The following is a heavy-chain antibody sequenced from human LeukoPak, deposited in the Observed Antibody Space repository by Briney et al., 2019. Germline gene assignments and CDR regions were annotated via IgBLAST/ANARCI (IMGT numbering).Heavy chain of an antibody. CDR1: GFTFSNYW. CDR2: INMDGSGK. J-gene: IGHJ4*02. Sequence: PGGSLRLSCAASGFTFSNYWMSWVRQAPGKGLEWVAHINMDGSGKYYVDSVKGRFTISRDNAKNSLYLQMNSLRVEDTAVYYCARDKVTYWGQGTLVTVSS. CDR3: ARDKVTY. V-gene: IGHV3-7*01.